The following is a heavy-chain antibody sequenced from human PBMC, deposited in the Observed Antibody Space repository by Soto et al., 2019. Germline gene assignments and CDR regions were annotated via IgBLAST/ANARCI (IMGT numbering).Heavy chain of an antibody. J-gene: IGHJ4*02. Sequence: GGSLRLSCAASGFTFSSYGMHWVRQAPGKGLEWVAVISYDGSNKYYADSVKGRFTISRDNSKNTLYLQMNSLRAEDTAVYYCAKDLTFNPYCSGGSCYPTPFDYWGQGTLVTVSS. CDR2: ISYDGSNK. V-gene: IGHV3-30*18. CDR3: AKDLTFNPYCSGGSCYPTPFDY. CDR1: GFTFSSYG. D-gene: IGHD2-15*01.